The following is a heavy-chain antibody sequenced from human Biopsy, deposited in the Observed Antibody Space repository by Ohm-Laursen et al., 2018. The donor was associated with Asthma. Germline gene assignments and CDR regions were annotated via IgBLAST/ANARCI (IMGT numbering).Heavy chain of an antibody. Sequence: SLRLSCSASGFIFDDYIIHWVRQAPGKGLEWVSHITWDSATTVYADSVKGRFTISRDYSKNTLYLQMHSLRAEDTAVYYCARGDSSNWSHYYFDYWGQGTLVTVSS. D-gene: IGHD3-22*01. CDR3: ARGDSSNWSHYYFDY. CDR2: ITWDSATT. J-gene: IGHJ4*02. CDR1: GFIFDDYI. V-gene: IGHV3-9*01.